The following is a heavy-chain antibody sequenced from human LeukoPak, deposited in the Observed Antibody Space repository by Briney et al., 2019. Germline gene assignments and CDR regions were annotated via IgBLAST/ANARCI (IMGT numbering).Heavy chain of an antibody. CDR1: GFTFSTYE. J-gene: IGHJ4*02. Sequence: GGSLRLSCVPSGFTFSTYEMSWVRQAPGKGLEWVSYISSSGSNIYYADSVKGRVTVSRDSAKNSLYLQMNSLRVEDTAVYYCARGRGWFGELTLARFDYWGQGTLVTVSS. V-gene: IGHV3-48*03. CDR2: ISSSGSNI. D-gene: IGHD3-10*01. CDR3: ARGRGWFGELTLARFDY.